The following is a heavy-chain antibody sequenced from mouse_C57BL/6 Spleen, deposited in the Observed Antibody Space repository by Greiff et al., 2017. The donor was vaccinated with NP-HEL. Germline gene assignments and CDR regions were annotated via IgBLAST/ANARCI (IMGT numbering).Heavy chain of an antibody. CDR1: GFTFSSYA. Sequence: EVQLVESGGGLVKPGGSLKLSCAASGFTFSSYAMSWVRQTPEKRLEWVATISDGGSYTYYPDNVKGRFTISRDNAKNNLYLQMSHLKSEDTAMYYCASRDDYGETSFDYWGQGTTLTVSS. J-gene: IGHJ2*01. CDR2: ISDGGSYT. D-gene: IGHD2-4*01. V-gene: IGHV5-4*03. CDR3: ASRDDYGETSFDY.